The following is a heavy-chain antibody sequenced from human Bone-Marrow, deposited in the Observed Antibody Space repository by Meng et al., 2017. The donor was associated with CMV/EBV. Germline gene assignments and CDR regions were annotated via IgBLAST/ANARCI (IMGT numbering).Heavy chain of an antibody. CDR1: GFTFSSYW. CDR3: ARDRGAYCSSTSCYSEGHFDR. Sequence: GGSLRLSCAASGFTFSSYWMSWVRQAPGKGLEWVANIKQDGSEKYYVDSVKGRFTISRDNAKNSLYLQMNSLRAEDTAVYYCARDRGAYCSSTSCYSEGHFDRWGSGTLVTVSS. V-gene: IGHV3-7*01. D-gene: IGHD2-2*01. CDR2: IKQDGSEK. J-gene: IGHJ2*01.